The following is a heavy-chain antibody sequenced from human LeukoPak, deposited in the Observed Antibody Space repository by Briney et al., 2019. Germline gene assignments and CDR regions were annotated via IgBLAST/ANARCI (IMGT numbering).Heavy chain of an antibody. J-gene: IGHJ4*02. V-gene: IGHV3-66*01. Sequence: PGGSLRLSCAASGITVSSNYMSWVRQAPGKGLEWVSIISGDDKTDYADSVKGRFTVSKDNSRNTLYLQMNSLRVEDTAVYYCARPPHIGSSLDYWGQGTLVTVSS. D-gene: IGHD1-26*01. CDR3: ARPPHIGSSLDY. CDR2: ISGDDKT. CDR1: GITVSSNY.